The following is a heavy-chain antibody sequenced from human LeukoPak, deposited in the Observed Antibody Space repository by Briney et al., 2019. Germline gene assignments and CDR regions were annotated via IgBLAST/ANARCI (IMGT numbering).Heavy chain of an antibody. CDR3: ARFPFTFGGVPYYFDY. Sequence: PGESLKISCKGSGYSFTSYWIGWVRQMPGKGLEWMGIIYPGDSDTRYSPSFQGQVTISADKSISTAYLQWSSLKDSDTAMYYCARFPFTFGGVPYYFDYWGQGTLVTVSS. V-gene: IGHV5-51*03. D-gene: IGHD3-16*01. CDR2: IYPGDSDT. J-gene: IGHJ4*02. CDR1: GYSFTSYW.